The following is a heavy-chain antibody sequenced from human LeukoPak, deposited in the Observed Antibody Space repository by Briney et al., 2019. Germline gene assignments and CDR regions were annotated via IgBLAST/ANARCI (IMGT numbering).Heavy chain of an antibody. J-gene: IGHJ4*02. CDR1: GFTFSSYW. Sequence: PGGSLRLSCAASGFTFSSYWMSWVRQAPGKGLEWVANIKQDGSEKYYVDSVKGRFTISRDNAKNSLYLQMNSLRAEDTAVYYCAKDRRQLVGLYYFDYWGQGTLVTVSS. V-gene: IGHV3-7*01. D-gene: IGHD6-13*01. CDR2: IKQDGSEK. CDR3: AKDRRQLVGLYYFDY.